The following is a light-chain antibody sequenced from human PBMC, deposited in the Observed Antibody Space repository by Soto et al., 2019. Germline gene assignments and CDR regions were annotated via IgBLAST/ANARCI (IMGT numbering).Light chain of an antibody. CDR3: SSYAGSKNFV. CDR1: SSDVGGYNF. V-gene: IGLV2-8*01. J-gene: IGLJ2*01. Sequence: QSALTQPPSASGSPGQSVTISCTGTSSDVGGYNFDSWYQQHPGKAPKLMIYEVSKRPSGVPDRFSGSKSGNAASLTVSGHQAEDEADYYCSSYAGSKNFVCGGGTKLTVL. CDR2: EVS.